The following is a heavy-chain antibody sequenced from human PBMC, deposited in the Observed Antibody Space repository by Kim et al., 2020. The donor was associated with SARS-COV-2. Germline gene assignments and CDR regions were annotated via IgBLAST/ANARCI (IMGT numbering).Heavy chain of an antibody. CDR2: ISGDSRAI. J-gene: IGHJ4*02. V-gene: IGHV3-48*02. D-gene: IGHD1-1*01. CDR1: GFTFSTSN. Sequence: GGSLRLSCAASGFTFSTSNLHWVRQAPGKGLEWISYISGDSRAIQYANSVKGRFTISRDNAKNAPYLHLSSLRDEDTALYFCAKDRYNWNYVLDSWGQGTLVTVSS. CDR3: AKDRYNWNYVLDS.